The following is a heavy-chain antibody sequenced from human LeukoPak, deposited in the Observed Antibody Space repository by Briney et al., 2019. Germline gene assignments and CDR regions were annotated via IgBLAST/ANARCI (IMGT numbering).Heavy chain of an antibody. J-gene: IGHJ4*02. Sequence: GASVKVSCKVSGYTLTELSMHWVRQAPGKGLEWMGGFDPEDGETIYAQKFQGRVTMNEDTSTDTAYMELSSLRSEDTAVYYCATDSNTAMVNFDYWGQGTLVTVSS. CDR3: ATDSNTAMVNFDY. CDR1: GYTLTELS. D-gene: IGHD5-18*01. V-gene: IGHV1-24*01. CDR2: FDPEDGET.